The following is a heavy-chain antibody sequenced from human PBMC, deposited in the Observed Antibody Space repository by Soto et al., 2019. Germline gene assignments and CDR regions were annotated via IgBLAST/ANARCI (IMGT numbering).Heavy chain of an antibody. V-gene: IGHV1-24*01. CDR3: AVPFATVTTLGAFDY. CDR2: FDPEDGET. Sequence: GASVKVSCKVSGYTLTELSMHWVRQAPGKGLEWMGGFDPEDGETIYAQKFQGRVTMTEDTSTDTAYMELSSLRSEDTAVYYCAVPFATVTTLGAFDYWGQGTLVTVSS. D-gene: IGHD4-17*01. CDR1: GYTLTELS. J-gene: IGHJ4*02.